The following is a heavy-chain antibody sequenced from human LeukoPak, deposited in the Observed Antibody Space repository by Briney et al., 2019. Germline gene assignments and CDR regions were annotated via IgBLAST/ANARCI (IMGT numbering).Heavy chain of an antibody. CDR2: IYTSGNT. Sequence: SETLSLTCTVSGGSISGYYWNWIRQPAGKGLEWIGRIYTSGNTNYNPSLKSRVTMSVDTSKNQFSLKLSSVTAADTALYYCAKDKTTVVTRGEFDYWGQGTLVTVSS. CDR1: GGSISGYY. D-gene: IGHD4-23*01. J-gene: IGHJ4*02. V-gene: IGHV4-4*07. CDR3: AKDKTTVVTRGEFDY.